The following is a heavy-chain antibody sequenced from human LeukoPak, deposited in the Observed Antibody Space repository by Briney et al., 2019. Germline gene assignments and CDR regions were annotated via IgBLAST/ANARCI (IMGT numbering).Heavy chain of an antibody. V-gene: IGHV4-59*08. D-gene: IGHD3-22*01. CDR3: ARHIRDSSGYYRLYYFDY. CDR1: GGSISSYY. Sequence: SETVSLTCTVSGGSISSYYWSWIRQAPGKGLEWIGYIYYSGSTNYNPSLKSRVTISVDTSKNQFSLKLSSVTAADTAVYYCARHIRDSSGYYRLYYFDYWGQGTLVTVSS. J-gene: IGHJ4*02. CDR2: IYYSGST.